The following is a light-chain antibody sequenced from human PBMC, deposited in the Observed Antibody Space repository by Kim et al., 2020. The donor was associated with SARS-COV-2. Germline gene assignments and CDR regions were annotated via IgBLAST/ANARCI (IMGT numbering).Light chain of an antibody. J-gene: IGLJ2*01. CDR2: GKN. CDR3: NSRDSSGNHVV. V-gene: IGLV3-19*01. CDR1: SLRSYY. Sequence: ALGQTVRITCQGDSLRSYYASWYQQKPGQAPVLVIYGKNNRPSGIPDRFSGSSSGNTASLTITEAQAEDEADYYCNSRDSSGNHVVFGGGTQLTVL.